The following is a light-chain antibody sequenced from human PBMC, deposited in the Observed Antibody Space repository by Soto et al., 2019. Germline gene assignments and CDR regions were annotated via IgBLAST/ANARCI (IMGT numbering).Light chain of an antibody. CDR2: AAS. Sequence: DIQMTQSPSSLSASVGDRVTMTYRASQDIRNYVAWYQQKPGEVPKLLIYAASTLQSGVPARFSGGGLGTDFTLTISSLRPEDVATYYCQRYHSALLTFGPGTKVDLK. V-gene: IGKV1-27*01. J-gene: IGKJ3*01. CDR3: QRYHSALLT. CDR1: QDIRNY.